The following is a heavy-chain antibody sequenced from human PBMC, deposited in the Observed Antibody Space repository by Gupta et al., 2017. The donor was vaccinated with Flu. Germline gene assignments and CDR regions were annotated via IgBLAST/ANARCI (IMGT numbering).Heavy chain of an antibody. J-gene: IGHJ3*02. CDR2: IWADGNNK. CDR1: FSTYG. CDR3: VRERGPFDAFDI. V-gene: IGHV3-33*01. Sequence: FSTYGMHWVRQAPGKGPEWVAVIWADGNNKFYADSVRGRFTMSRDNFKSTLFLQMNSLRAEDTAVYHCVRERGPFDAFDIWGRGAMVTVSS.